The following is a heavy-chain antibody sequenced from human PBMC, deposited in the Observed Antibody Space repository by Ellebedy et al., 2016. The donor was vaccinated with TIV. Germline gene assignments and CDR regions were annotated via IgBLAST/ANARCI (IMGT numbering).Heavy chain of an antibody. CDR2: IYHSEST. D-gene: IGHD1-14*01. CDR1: GYSISSGYY. CDR3: ARHLNPPMYYFDY. V-gene: IGHV4-38-2*02. J-gene: IGHJ4*02. Sequence: MPSETLSLTCTVSGYSISSGYYWAWPRQPPGKGLEWIGNIYHSESTYYNPSLKSRVTISVDTSKNQFSLKLSSVTAADTAVYYCARHLNPPMYYFDYWGQGTLVTVSS.